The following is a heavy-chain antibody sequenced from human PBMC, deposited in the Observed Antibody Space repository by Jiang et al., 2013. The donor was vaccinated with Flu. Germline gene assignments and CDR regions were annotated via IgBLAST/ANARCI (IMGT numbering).Heavy chain of an antibody. D-gene: IGHD3-9*01. CDR3: ATLRGSSYDTYLADY. CDR1: GFTFSLYP. J-gene: IGHJ4*02. CDR2: IRFDGSTE. V-gene: IGHV3-30*02. Sequence: VQLVESGGGVVQPGGSLTLSCVASGFTFSLYPMYWVRQAPGKGLEWVASIRFDGSTEYYAESVKGRFSISRDNSKNTLYLQMNSLRPEDTSVYYCATLRGSSYDTYLADYWGQGTLVTVSS.